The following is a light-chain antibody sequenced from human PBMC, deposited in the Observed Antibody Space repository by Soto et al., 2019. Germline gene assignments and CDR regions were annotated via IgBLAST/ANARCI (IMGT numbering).Light chain of an antibody. CDR3: SSFASSATLV. CDR2: EVS. Sequence: QSALTQPPSVSGSPGQSVTISCTGTSSDIGYHNRVSWYQQPPGTAPKLMIYEVSTRYSGVPDRFSGSKSGNTASLTISGRQAADAADYYCSSFASSATLVFGGGTKLTVL. CDR1: SSDIGYHNR. V-gene: IGLV2-18*02. J-gene: IGLJ3*02.